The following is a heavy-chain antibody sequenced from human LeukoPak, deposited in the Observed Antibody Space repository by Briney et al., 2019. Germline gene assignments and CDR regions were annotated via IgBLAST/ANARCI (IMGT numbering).Heavy chain of an antibody. CDR1: GYTFTGYY. V-gene: IGHV1-2*02. J-gene: IGHJ5*02. Sequence: GASVTVSCKASGYTFTGYYMHWVRQAPGQGLEWMGWINPNSGGTNYAQKFQGRVTMTRDTSISTAYTELSRLRSDDTAVYYCARDSSSSSGQVWFDPWGQGTLVTVSS. D-gene: IGHD2-2*01. CDR3: ARDSSSSSGQVWFDP. CDR2: INPNSGGT.